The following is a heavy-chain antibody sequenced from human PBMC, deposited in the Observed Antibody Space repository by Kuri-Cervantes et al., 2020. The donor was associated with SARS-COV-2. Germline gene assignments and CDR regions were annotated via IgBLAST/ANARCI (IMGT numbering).Heavy chain of an antibody. Sequence: SQTLSLTCAIYGGSFSGYYWSWIRQPPGKGLEWIGEINHSGSTNYNPSLKSRVTISVDTSNNQFSLKLSSVTAADTAVYYCARQMMSSITIFGVVITRNWFDPWGQGTLVTVSS. V-gene: IGHV4-34*01. J-gene: IGHJ5*02. D-gene: IGHD3-3*01. CDR3: ARQMMSSITIFGVVITRNWFDP. CDR1: GGSFSGYY. CDR2: INHSGST.